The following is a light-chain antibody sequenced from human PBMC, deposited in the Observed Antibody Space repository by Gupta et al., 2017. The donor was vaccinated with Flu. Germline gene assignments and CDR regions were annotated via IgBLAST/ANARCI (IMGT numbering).Light chain of an antibody. CDR1: QSVKSNY. V-gene: IGKV3-20*01. CDR3: QQEGSSPWT. CDR2: GVS. Sequence: VLTQSPGTLSLSPGDRVTLSCRATQSVKSNYLAWYQQKPGQAPRLLIYGVSSRATGIADRFIGSGSGTEFTLTISRREPEDFAVYYCQQEGSSPWTFGQGTKVEIK. J-gene: IGKJ1*01.